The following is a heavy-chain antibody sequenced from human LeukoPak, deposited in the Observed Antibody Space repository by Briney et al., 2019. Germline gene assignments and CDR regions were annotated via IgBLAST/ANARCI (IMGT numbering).Heavy chain of an antibody. J-gene: IGHJ4*02. CDR1: GGSISSYY. CDR3: ARTYDFWSGYYTTFDY. Sequence: PSETLSLTCTVSGGSISSYYWSWIRQPPGKGLEWIGYIYYSGSTNYNPSLKSRVTISVDTSKNQFSLKLSSVTAADTAVYYCARTYDFWSGYYTTFDYWGQGTLVTVSS. D-gene: IGHD3-3*01. CDR2: IYYSGST. V-gene: IGHV4-59*08.